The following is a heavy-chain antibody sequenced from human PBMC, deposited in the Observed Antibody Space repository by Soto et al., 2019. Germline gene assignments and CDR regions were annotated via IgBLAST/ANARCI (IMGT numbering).Heavy chain of an antibody. CDR2: MNPNSGNT. Sequence: ASVKVSCKASGYTFTSYDINWVRQATGQGLEWMGWMNPNSGNTGYAQKFQGRVTMTRNTSISTAYMELSSLRSEDTAVYYCAKLASTLYYYYYMDVWGKGTTVTVSS. V-gene: IGHV1-8*01. CDR3: AKLASTLYYYYYMDV. D-gene: IGHD2-2*01. CDR1: GYTFTSYD. J-gene: IGHJ6*03.